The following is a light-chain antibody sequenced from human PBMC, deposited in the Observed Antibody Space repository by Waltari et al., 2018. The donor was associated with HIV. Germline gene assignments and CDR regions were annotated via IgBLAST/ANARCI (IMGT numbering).Light chain of an antibody. CDR2: AAS. CDR3: QQYGGSPLYT. CDR1: ESPSGSY. J-gene: IGKJ2*01. V-gene: IGKV3-20*01. Sequence: EIVLTQSPGTLSLSPGERATPSCSASESPSGSYLVWYQQKPGQAPRLLIYAASKRATGIPDRISGSGSGTDFTLTISRLEPEDFAVYYCQQYGGSPLYTFGQGTKLEIK.